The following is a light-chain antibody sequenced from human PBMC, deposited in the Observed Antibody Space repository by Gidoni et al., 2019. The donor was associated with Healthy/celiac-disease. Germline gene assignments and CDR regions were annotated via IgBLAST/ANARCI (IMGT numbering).Light chain of an antibody. V-gene: IGLV3-19*01. J-gene: IGLJ3*02. CDR2: GKN. CDR3: NSRDSSGNHPWV. CDR1: SLRSDY. Sequence: SSELTQDPAVSVAFGQTVRITCQGDSLRSDYASWYQQNTGQAPVLVIYGKNNRPSGIPDRFSGSSSGNTASLTITGAQAEDEADYYCNSRDSSGNHPWVFGGGTKLTVL.